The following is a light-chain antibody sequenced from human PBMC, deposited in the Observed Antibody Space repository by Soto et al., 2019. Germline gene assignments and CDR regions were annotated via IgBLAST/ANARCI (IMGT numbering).Light chain of an antibody. CDR2: GAC. CDR3: QQYGSSP. V-gene: IGKV3-20*01. CDR1: QSVSSSY. Sequence: EIVLTQSPGTLSLSPGERATLSCRASQSVSSSYLAWYQQKPGQAPRLLIYGACSRATGLPDRFSGSGSGTDFTLTISRLEPEDFAVYYCQQYGSSPFGGGTKVEIK. J-gene: IGKJ4*01.